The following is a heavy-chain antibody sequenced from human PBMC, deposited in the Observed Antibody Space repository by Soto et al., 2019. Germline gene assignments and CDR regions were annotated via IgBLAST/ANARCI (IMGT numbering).Heavy chain of an antibody. CDR3: AKDRSSSLLAPPYYFDY. CDR2: IGASGTTT. V-gene: IGHV3-23*01. J-gene: IGHJ4*02. Sequence: GSLRLSCAASGFSFSSHAISWVRQAPGKGVEWVSAIGASGTTTYYADSVKGRFTISRDNSKNILYLQMNSLRAEDTALYYCAKDRSSSLLAPPYYFDYWGLGTLVTVSS. CDR1: GFSFSSHA.